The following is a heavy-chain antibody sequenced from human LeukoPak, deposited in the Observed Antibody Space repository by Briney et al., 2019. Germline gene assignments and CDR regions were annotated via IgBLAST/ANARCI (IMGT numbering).Heavy chain of an antibody. D-gene: IGHD1-14*01. J-gene: IGHJ4*02. V-gene: IGHV1-24*01. CDR1: GYTLTELS. Sequence: GASVKVSCKVSGYTLTELSMHWVRQAPGKGLEWMGGFDPEDGETIYAQKFQGRVTMTEDTSTDTAYMELSSLRSEDTAVYYCATVWLRASNHPYNFDYWGQGTLVTVSS. CDR3: ATVWLRASNHPYNFDY. CDR2: FDPEDGET.